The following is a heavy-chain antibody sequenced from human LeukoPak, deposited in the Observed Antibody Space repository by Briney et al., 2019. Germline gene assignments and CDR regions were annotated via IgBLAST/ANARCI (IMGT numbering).Heavy chain of an antibody. V-gene: IGHV1-2*02. CDR1: GYTFTGYF. J-gene: IGHJ4*02. CDR2: IDPNSGGT. D-gene: IGHD1-26*01. CDR3: ARVRVTGSYGLDLGH. Sequence: GASVKVPCKASGYTFTGYFMHWVRQAPGQGFEWMGWIDPNSGGTNYAQNFQGRVTMTRDTSISTAYMELSRLRSDDTAVYYCARVRVTGSYGLDLGHWGQGTLATVSS.